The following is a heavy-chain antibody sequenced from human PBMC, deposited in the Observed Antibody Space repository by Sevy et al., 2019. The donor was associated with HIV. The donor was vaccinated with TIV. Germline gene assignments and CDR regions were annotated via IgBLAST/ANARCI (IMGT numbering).Heavy chain of an antibody. CDR2: LSGGGTYI. D-gene: IGHD4-17*01. J-gene: IGHJ3*02. CDR1: EFTFSSYS. CDR3: ARGTHDYGDYDRDAFDI. V-gene: IGHV3-21*01. Sequence: GGSLRLACATSEFTFSSYSMNWVRRAPGNGLEWVSSLSGGGTYIDYADSVKGRFTISRDNAKNSLSLQMNSLRAEDTAVYYCARGTHDYGDYDRDAFDIWGQGTMVTVSS.